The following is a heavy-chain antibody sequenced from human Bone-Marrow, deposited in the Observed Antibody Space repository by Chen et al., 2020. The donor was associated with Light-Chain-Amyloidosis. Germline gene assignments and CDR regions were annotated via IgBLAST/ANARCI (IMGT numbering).Heavy chain of an antibody. CDR1: GFTFDDCA. J-gene: IGHJ6*02. CDR2: ISWNSGVK. V-gene: IGHV3-9*01. Sequence: EEHLVESGGGLVQPGRSLRLSCEASGFTFDDCAMHWVRQAPGKGLEWVSGISWNSGVKGYVDSVRGRFTISRDGVKNSLYLQMNSLRPEDTALYYCAKDKGGSMGFGMDVWGQGTTVIDSS. CDR3: AKDKGGSMGFGMDV. D-gene: IGHD3-10*01.